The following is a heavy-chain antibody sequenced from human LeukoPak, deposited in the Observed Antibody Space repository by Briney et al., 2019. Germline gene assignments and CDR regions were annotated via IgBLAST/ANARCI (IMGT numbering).Heavy chain of an antibody. J-gene: IGHJ6*03. D-gene: IGHD6-6*01. V-gene: IGHV3-30*02. CDR1: RFTFYSES. Sequence: PGVSVTLSCAVSRFTFYSESMLWLPRAPGEGRVGVIFIRYEGTNKYYADSVKGRFTISRDNSKNTLYMQMNSMSAEDTALYFCARDVEYSNIYFYYYIDVWGKGTTVTVSS. CDR2: IRYEGTNK. CDR3: ARDVEYSNIYFYYYIDV.